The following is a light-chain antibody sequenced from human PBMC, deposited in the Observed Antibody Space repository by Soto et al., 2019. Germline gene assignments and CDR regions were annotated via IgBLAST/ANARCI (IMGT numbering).Light chain of an antibody. J-gene: IGLJ1*01. V-gene: IGLV2-14*01. CDR3: SSYTTSSTLV. CDR2: NVS. Sequence: QSVLTQPASVSGSPGQSITISCTGTSSDVGAYNSVAWNQHNPGKAPKLMIFNVSNRPSGVSSRFSGSKSGTAASLSISGLQAEDEADYYCSSYTTSSTLVFGTGTKLTVL. CDR1: SSDVGAYNS.